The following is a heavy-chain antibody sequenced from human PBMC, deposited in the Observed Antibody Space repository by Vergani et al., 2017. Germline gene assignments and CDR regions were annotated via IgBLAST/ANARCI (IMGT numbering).Heavy chain of an antibody. CDR2: IWYDGSNK. D-gene: IGHD2-2*01. CDR1: GFTFSSYG. V-gene: IGHV3-33*01. J-gene: IGHJ3*02. Sequence: QVQLVESGGGVVQPGRSLRLSCAASGFTFSSYGMHWVRQAPGKGLEWVPVIWYDGSNKYYADSVKGRFTISRDNSKNTLYLQMNSLRAEDTAVYYCARGIVVVPGDAFDIWGQGTTVTVSS. CDR3: ARGIVVVPGDAFDI.